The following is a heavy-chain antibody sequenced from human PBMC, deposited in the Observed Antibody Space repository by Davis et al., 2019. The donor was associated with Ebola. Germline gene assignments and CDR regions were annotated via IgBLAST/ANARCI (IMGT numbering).Heavy chain of an antibody. V-gene: IGHV3-72*01. CDR2: TRNKGDSYIT. CDR3: VRAVRRYGDWFDP. J-gene: IGHJ5*02. Sequence: GESLKISCAASGFTFSDHCMDWVRQAPGKGLEWVGRTRNKGDSYITEYAASVEGRFTISRDDSKNSLYLQMNSLKTEDTAVYYCVRAVRRYGDWFDPWGQGTLVTVSS. CDR1: GFTFSDHC. D-gene: IGHD3-10*01.